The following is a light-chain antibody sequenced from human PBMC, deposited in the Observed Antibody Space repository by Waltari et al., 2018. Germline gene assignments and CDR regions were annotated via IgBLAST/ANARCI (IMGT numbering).Light chain of an antibody. CDR1: QRINTW. Sequence: IQMTQSPSALSASVEDRVTITCRASQRINTWMAWYQQRPGKAPKVLIYDVSTLESGVPSRFSGSGSGTEFTLAINNLQPEDFATYYCQQYYRYYTFGQGTKLEIK. CDR3: QQYYRYYT. CDR2: DVS. J-gene: IGKJ2*01. V-gene: IGKV1-5*01.